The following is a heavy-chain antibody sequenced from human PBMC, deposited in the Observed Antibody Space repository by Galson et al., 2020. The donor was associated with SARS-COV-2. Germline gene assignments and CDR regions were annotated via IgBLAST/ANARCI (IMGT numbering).Heavy chain of an antibody. CDR3: ARGMAYFDW. J-gene: IGHJ4*02. V-gene: IGHV3-48*03. Sequence: GGSLRLSCVASGFSFSDYEMEWVRQAPGKGLEWLSYISSTGNTVYYADSVKGRITTSRDNAKNSLFLQINSLRAEDTAVYYCARGMAYFDWWGQGTLVTVAS. CDR1: GFSFSDYE. CDR2: ISSTGNTV.